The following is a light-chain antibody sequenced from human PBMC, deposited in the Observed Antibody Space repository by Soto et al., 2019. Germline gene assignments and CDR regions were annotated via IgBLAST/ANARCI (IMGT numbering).Light chain of an antibody. J-gene: IGKJ2*01. Sequence: DIQMTQSPSTLSASVGDRVTITCRASQDINTWLAWYQQKPGKAPKLLVYDASILESGVPSRFSGCGYATEFTLTISGLQTDDFATYYCQQYKSYSPYTFGQGTKLDI. CDR1: QDINTW. CDR2: DAS. V-gene: IGKV1-5*01. CDR3: QQYKSYSPYT.